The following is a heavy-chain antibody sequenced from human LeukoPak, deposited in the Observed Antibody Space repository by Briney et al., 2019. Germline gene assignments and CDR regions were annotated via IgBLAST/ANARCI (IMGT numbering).Heavy chain of an antibody. CDR3: ARDPRGSEYSHFDS. D-gene: IGHD3-10*01. CDR2: IKQDGNEN. CDR1: GFSFSSSY. V-gene: IGHV3-7*01. Sequence: GGSLRLSCVASGFSFSSSYMSWVRQAPGKGLGWVANIKQDGNENHYVDSVKGRFTISRDNAKSSLYLQMNSLRAEDTAVYYCARDPRGSEYSHFDSWGQGTLVTVSS. J-gene: IGHJ4*02.